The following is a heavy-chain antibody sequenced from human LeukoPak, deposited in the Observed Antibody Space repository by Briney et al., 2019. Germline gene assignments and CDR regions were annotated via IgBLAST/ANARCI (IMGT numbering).Heavy chain of an antibody. CDR1: GGSISSGDYY. J-gene: IGHJ4*02. V-gene: IGHV4-30-4*01. CDR2: IYYSGST. CDR3: ARRRTGYSYPQPYYFDY. D-gene: IGHD5-18*01. Sequence: SETLSLTCTVSGGSISSGDYYWSWIRQPPGKGLGWIGYIYYSGSTYYNPSLKSRVTISVDTSKNQFSLKLSSVTAADTAVYYCARRRTGYSYPQPYYFDYWGQGTLVTVSS.